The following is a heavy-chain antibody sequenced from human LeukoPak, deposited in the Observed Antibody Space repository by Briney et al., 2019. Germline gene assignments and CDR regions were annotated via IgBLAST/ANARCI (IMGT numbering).Heavy chain of an antibody. J-gene: IGHJ4*02. CDR2: ISYDGSNK. Sequence: GGSLRLSCAASGFTFSSYAMHWVRQAPGKGLEWVAVISYDGSNKYYSDSVKGRLTTSRENSNNTLYLQMNSRRAEDTAVYYCAKEGTVGHYFDYWGQGTLVTVSS. V-gene: IGHV3-30-3*01. CDR1: GFTFSSYA. CDR3: AKEGTVGHYFDY. D-gene: IGHD1-1*01.